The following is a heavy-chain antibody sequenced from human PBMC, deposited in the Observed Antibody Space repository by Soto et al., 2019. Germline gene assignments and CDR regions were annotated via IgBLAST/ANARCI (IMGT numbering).Heavy chain of an antibody. V-gene: IGHV2-5*02. CDR3: AHRHWLTRGRGWFDP. D-gene: IGHD6-19*01. CDR1: GFSLSSSGVG. CDR2: IYWDNDK. Sequence: QITLKESGPTLVKPTQTLTLTCTFSGFSLSSSGVGVGWVRQPPGKALEWLALIYWDNDKRYNPSLKSRLTITKDTSKNQVVLTMTNMDLVDTATYYCAHRHWLTRGRGWFDPWGQGTLVTVSS. J-gene: IGHJ5*02.